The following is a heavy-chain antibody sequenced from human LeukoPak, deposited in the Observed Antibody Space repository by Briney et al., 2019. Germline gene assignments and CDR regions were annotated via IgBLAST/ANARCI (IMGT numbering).Heavy chain of an antibody. J-gene: IGHJ3*02. CDR3: TKDIGYNGYMRGGAFDM. Sequence: GGSLRLSCAASGFTYEEYAMQWVRQAPWKGLEWVSGISWNSATISYAESVKGRFTISRDNANNSLHLQMNSLRGEDTALYYCTKDIGYNGYMRGGAFDMWGQETMVTVSS. CDR2: ISWNSATI. D-gene: IGHD5-12*01. CDR1: GFTYEEYA. V-gene: IGHV3-9*01.